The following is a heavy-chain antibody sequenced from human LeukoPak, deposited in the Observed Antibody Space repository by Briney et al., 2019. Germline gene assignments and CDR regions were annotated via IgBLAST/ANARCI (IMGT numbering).Heavy chain of an antibody. CDR2: IKSKTDGGTT. J-gene: IGHJ4*02. CDR3: TTVLGFYPLVDY. D-gene: IGHD7-27*01. Sequence: GGSLRPSCAASGFTFSNAWMSWVRQAPGKGLEWVGRIKSKTDGGTTDYAAPVKGRFTISRDDSKNTLYLQMNSLKTEDTAVYYCTTVLGFYPLVDYWGQGTLVTVSS. V-gene: IGHV3-15*01. CDR1: GFTFSNAW.